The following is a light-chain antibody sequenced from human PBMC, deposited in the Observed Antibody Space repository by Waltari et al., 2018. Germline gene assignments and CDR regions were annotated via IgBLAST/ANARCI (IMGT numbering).Light chain of an antibody. V-gene: IGLV2-14*03. CDR1: SSDVGGYNY. CDR3: SSYRRSDIVV. Sequence: QSALTQPASVSGSPGQSITISCTGTSSDVGGYNYVSWYQHHPGKAPKIIIYDVNDRPSGVSNRFSGSKSGNTASLTISGLQAEDEADYYCSSYRRSDIVVFGGGTKLTVL. J-gene: IGLJ2*01. CDR2: DVN.